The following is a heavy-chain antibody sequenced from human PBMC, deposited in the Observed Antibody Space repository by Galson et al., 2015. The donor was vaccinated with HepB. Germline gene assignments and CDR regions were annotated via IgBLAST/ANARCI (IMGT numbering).Heavy chain of an antibody. CDR3: ARVLRGNYFTFDY. CDR2: INPKRGGT. D-gene: IGHD2/OR15-2a*01. V-gene: IGHV1-2*02. Sequence: SVKVSCKASGYTFTGYYMHWVRQAPGQGLEWMGWINPKRGGTNYAQKFQGRVTMTRDTSITTAYMELNRLKSDDTAVYYCARVLRGNYFTFDYWGQGTLVTVSS. CDR1: GYTFTGYY. J-gene: IGHJ4*02.